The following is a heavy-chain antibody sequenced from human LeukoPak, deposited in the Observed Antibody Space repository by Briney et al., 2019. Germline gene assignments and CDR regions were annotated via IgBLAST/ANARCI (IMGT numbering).Heavy chain of an antibody. CDR2: ISSSSSYI. Sequence: GGSLRLSCAASGFTFSSYSMNWVRQAPGKGLEWVSSISSSSSYIYYADSVKGRFTIYRDNAKTSLYLQMNSLRAEDTAVYYCARDFQGGFWSGSYGMDVWGQGTTVTVSS. CDR3: ARDFQGGFWSGSYGMDV. V-gene: IGHV3-21*01. J-gene: IGHJ6*02. CDR1: GFTFSSYS. D-gene: IGHD3-3*01.